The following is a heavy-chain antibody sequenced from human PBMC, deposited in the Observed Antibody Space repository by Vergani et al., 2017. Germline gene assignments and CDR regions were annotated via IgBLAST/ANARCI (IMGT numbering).Heavy chain of an antibody. D-gene: IGHD3-9*01. CDR1: GFDFSSYI. J-gene: IGHJ5*01. CDR3: ARARCIETCYMSNWLDS. V-gene: IGHV3-74*03. CDR2: IKSDGSIT. Sequence: QLVESGGGWVQPGGSLRLSCVVSGFDFSSYIMNWVRQVPGKGLLWVSRIKSDGSITAYADSVKGRFTISRDNAQNTLYLQMNSLRVEETGVYYCARARCIETCYMSNWLDSWGQGTLVTVSS.